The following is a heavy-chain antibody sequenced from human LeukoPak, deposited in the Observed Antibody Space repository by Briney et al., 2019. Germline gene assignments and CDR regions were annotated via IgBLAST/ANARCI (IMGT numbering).Heavy chain of an antibody. CDR1: GGSIGSASSY. CDR3: ASPGGNRWLQFYHFDY. D-gene: IGHD5-24*01. Sequence: PSETLSLTCTVSGGSIGSASSYWAWIRQPPGKGLEWIGIMYYTGGTCYNPSLKSRVTISGDTSKNQFSLKLSSVTAADTAVYYCASPGGNRWLQFYHFDYWGQGTLVTVSS. V-gene: IGHV4-39*01. J-gene: IGHJ4*02. CDR2: MYYTGGT.